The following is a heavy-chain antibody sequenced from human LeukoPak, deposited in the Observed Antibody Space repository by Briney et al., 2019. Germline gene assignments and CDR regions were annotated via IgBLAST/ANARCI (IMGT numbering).Heavy chain of an antibody. CDR2: IYYSGST. J-gene: IGHJ4*02. CDR3: ARHVSIRLRYFDY. D-gene: IGHD3-9*01. V-gene: IGHV4-59*08. CDR1: GGSFSSYY. Sequence: SETLSLTCAVYGGSFSSYYWSWIRQPPGKGLEWIGYIYYSGSTNYNPSLKSRVTISVDTSKNQFSLKLSSVTAADTAVYYCARHVSIRLRYFDYWGQGALVTVSS.